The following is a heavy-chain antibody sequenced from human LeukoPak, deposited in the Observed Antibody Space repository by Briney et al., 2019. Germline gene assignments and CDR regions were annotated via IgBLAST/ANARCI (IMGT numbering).Heavy chain of an antibody. CDR1: GFTFSNCA. J-gene: IGHJ4*02. V-gene: IGHV3-23*01. CDR3: AKSLSGGGYYFEY. Sequence: GGSLRLSCAASGFTFSNCAMTWVRQAPGKGLEWVSGISDSGGSTYYADSVKGRFTISRDNSKNTLYLQMNSLRAEDTAVYYCAKSLSGGGYYFEYWGQGTLVTVSS. D-gene: IGHD3-10*01. CDR2: ISDSGGST.